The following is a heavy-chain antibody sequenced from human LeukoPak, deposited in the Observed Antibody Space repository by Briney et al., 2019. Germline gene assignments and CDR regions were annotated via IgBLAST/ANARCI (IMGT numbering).Heavy chain of an antibody. CDR1: GFTFRNYG. D-gene: IGHD3-22*01. J-gene: IGHJ4*02. V-gene: IGHV3-48*02. CDR3: ARGAITMIVVVTPDY. CDR2: ISSSSSTI. Sequence: GGSLRLSCAASGFTFRNYGMNWVRQAPGKGLEWISYISSSSSTIYYADSVKGRFTISRDNAKNSLYLQMNSLRDEDTAVYYCARGAITMIVVVTPDYWGQGTLVTVSS.